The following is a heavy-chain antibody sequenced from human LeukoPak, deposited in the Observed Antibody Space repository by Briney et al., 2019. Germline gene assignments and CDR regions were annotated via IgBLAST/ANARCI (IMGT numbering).Heavy chain of an antibody. V-gene: IGHV3-23*01. D-gene: IGHD6-25*01. Sequence: GGSLRLSCAISGFTVSSYAISWVRQAPGKELEWVSAISGSGGSTYYADSVKGRFTISRDNSKNTLYLQMNSLRAEDTAVYYCAKDGTYSSEYYWGQGTLVTVSS. CDR1: GFTVSSYA. CDR2: ISGSGGST. J-gene: IGHJ4*02. CDR3: AKDGTYSSEYY.